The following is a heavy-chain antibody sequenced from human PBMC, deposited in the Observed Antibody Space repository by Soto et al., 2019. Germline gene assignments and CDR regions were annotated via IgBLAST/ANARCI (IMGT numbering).Heavy chain of an antibody. D-gene: IGHD4-17*01. CDR3: AREGFMTKVNSYYYGMDV. CDR2: ISSSSSTI. Sequence: ASEFNFRDYSVNWVRQAQGKGLEWVSYISSSSSTIYYADSVKGRFTISRDNAKNSLYLQMNSLRDEDTAVYYCAREGFMTKVNSYYYGMDVWCQGITVTVSS. J-gene: IGHJ6*02. CDR1: EFNFRDYS. V-gene: IGHV3-48*02.